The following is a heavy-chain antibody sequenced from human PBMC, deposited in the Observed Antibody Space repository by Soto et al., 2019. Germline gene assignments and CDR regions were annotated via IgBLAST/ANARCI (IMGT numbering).Heavy chain of an antibody. Sequence: QVQLVESGGGVVQPGRSLRLSCAASGFSFSDYVMHWVRQAPGKGLDWVAVMWYHGRDLFYADSVKGGFTISRDNSKNTLYLQMNSLRAEDTAVYYCARDQGGQSGNFIFDTWGQGTLVTVSS. J-gene: IGHJ4*02. D-gene: IGHD3-16*01. CDR2: MWYHGRDL. CDR1: GFSFSDYV. CDR3: ARDQGGQSGNFIFDT. V-gene: IGHV3-33*01.